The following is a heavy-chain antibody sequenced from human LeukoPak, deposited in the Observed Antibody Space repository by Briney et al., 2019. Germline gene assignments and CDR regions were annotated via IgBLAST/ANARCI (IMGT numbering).Heavy chain of an antibody. J-gene: IGHJ4*02. CDR3: ARSLAYGDSDY. CDR1: GGSISSYY. D-gene: IGHD4-17*01. CDR2: IYYSGST. Sequence: PSETLSLTCTVSGGSISSYYWSWIRQPPGKGLQWIGYIYYSGSTNYNPSLKSRVTISVDTSKNQFSLRLTSVTAADTAVYYCARSLAYGDSDYWGQGTLVTVSP. V-gene: IGHV4-59*01.